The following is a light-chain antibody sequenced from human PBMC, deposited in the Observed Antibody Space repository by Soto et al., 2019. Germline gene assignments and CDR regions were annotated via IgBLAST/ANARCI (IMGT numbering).Light chain of an antibody. CDR3: QQSDSLPVT. CDR2: DAS. CDR1: QDISNY. J-gene: IGKJ5*01. Sequence: DIQMTQSPSSLSASVGDRVTITCRASQDISNYLNWYQQRPGKAPKLLIYDASNLQRGVPSRFSGTRYATHITFAISSLPPEDVATYCGQQSDSLPVTVGQGTRLEI. V-gene: IGKV1-33*01.